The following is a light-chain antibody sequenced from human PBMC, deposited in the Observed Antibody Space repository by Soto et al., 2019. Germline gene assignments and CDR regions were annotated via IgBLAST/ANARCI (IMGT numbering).Light chain of an antibody. V-gene: IGLV2-14*01. J-gene: IGLJ2*01. CDR2: EIR. CDR1: MPDVGGYNL. Sequence: QSALTQPASVSGSPGQSITISCAGTMPDVGGYNLVSWHQQHPGRAPQLIIYEIRHRPSGISLRFSGSKSGNTASLTISGLQAEDAADYYCSSYTSKSSHIFGGGTKLTVL. CDR3: SSYTSKSSHI.